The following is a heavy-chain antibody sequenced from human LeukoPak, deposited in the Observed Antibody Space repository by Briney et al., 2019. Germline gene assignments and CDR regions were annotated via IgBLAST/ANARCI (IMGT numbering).Heavy chain of an antibody. J-gene: IGHJ3*02. CDR3: AREYYDILTGSLFFAFDI. CDR1: GGSFSGYY. CDR2: INHSGST. Sequence: SETLSLTCAVYGGSFSGYYWSWIRQPPGKGLEWIGEINHSGSTNYNPSLKSRVTISVDTSKNQFSLNLRSVTAADTAVYYCAREYYDILTGSLFFAFDIWGQGTMVTVSS. D-gene: IGHD3-9*01. V-gene: IGHV4-34*01.